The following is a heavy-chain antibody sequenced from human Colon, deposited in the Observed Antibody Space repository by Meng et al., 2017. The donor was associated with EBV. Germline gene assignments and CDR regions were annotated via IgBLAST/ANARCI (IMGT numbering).Heavy chain of an antibody. J-gene: IGHJ4*02. Sequence: QLQLQESGPGLVKPSEXLSLTCAVSGGSISSGGYSWHWIRQPPGKGLQWIGYIYYSGSAFYNPSLKSRVTLSVDRSKNQFSLNLSSVTAADTAVYYCARGAYFDYWGQGTLVTVAS. CDR3: ARGAYFDY. CDR2: IYYSGSA. CDR1: GGSISSGGYS. V-gene: IGHV4-30-2*01.